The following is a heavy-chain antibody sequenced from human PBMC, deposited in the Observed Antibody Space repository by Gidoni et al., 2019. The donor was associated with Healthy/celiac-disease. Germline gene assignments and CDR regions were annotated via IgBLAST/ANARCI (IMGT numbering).Heavy chain of an antibody. D-gene: IGHD5-18*01. Sequence: QVQLVESGGAVVQPGRSLRISCAASAFTFSRSGMHWVRQAPGKGLEGVAVIWYDGSNKYYADSVKGRFTISRDNSKNTLYLQMNSLRAEDTAVYYCARAGSYGCLDYWGQGTLVTVCS. CDR2: IWYDGSNK. J-gene: IGHJ4*02. CDR3: ARAGSYGCLDY. CDR1: AFTFSRSG. V-gene: IGHV3-33*01.